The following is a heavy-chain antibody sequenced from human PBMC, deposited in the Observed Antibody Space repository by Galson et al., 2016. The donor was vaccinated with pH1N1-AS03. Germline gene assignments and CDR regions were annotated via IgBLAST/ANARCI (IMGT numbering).Heavy chain of an antibody. V-gene: IGHV1-69*04. Sequence: VKASCKASGGTFSTNGFTWVRQAPGQGLEWMGRIIPMLGRGNYAQKFQGRVTIIADISTSTTYMELSNLTSEDTAIYYCARERDSSSSSIFVYWGQGTQVTVSS. J-gene: IGHJ4*02. D-gene: IGHD6-6*01. CDR3: ARERDSSSSSIFVY. CDR1: GGTFSTNG. CDR2: IIPMLGRG.